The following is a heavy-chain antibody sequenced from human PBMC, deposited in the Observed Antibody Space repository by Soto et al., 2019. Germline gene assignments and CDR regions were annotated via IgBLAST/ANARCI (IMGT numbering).Heavy chain of an antibody. CDR3: ARVQYSGYDNYFDY. J-gene: IGHJ4*02. Sequence: ASVKVSCKASGGTFSSYTISWVRQAPGQGLEWMGRIIPYNGNTNYAQKLQGRVTMTTDTSTSTAYMELRSLRSDDTAVYYCARVQYSGYDNYFDYWGQGTLVTVSS. CDR1: GGTFSSYT. D-gene: IGHD5-12*01. CDR2: IIPYNGNT. V-gene: IGHV1-18*01.